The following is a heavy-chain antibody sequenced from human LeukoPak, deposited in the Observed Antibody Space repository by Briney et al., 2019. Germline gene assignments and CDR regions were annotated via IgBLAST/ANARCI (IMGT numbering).Heavy chain of an antibody. CDR2: IYYSGST. J-gene: IGHJ4*02. D-gene: IGHD1-26*01. V-gene: IGHV4-39*01. CDR1: GGSISSSSYY. CDR3: ASIISGSYFDY. Sequence: SETLSLTCTVSGGSISSSSYYWGWIRQPPGKGLEWIGSIYYSGSTYYNPSLKSRVTISVDTSKNQFSLKLSSVTAADTAVYYCASIISGSYFDYWGQGTLVTVSS.